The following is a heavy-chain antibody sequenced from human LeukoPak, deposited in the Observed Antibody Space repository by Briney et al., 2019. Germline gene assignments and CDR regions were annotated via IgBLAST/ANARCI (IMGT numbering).Heavy chain of an antibody. CDR2: INPNSGGT. D-gene: IGHD4-17*01. CDR1: GYTFTGYY. CDR3: ARRWRVTTRNYYYYMDV. V-gene: IGHV1-2*02. Sequence: GASVKVSCKASGYTFTGYYMHWVRQAPGQGLEWMGWINPNSGGTNYAQKFQGRVTMTRDTSISTAYMELSRLRSDDTAVYYCARRWRVTTRNYYYYMDVWGKGTTVTVSS. J-gene: IGHJ6*03.